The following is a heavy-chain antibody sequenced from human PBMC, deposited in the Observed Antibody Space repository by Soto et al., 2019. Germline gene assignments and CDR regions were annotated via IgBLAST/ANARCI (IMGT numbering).Heavy chain of an antibody. J-gene: IGHJ4*02. CDR2: ISSSSTI. D-gene: IGHD3-22*01. CDR1: GFTFSSYS. CDR3: ARGLYYYDSRGYWGY. V-gene: IGHV3-48*02. Sequence: PGGSLRLSCAASGFTFSSYSMNWVRQAPGKGLEWVSYISSSSTIYYADSVKGRFTISRDNAKNSLYLQMNSLRDEDTAVYYCARGLYYYDSRGYWGYWGQGTLVTVSS.